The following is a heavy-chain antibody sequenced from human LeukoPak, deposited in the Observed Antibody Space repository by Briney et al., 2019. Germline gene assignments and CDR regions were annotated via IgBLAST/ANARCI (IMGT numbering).Heavy chain of an antibody. CDR2: IIPIFGVA. CDR1: GGTFSSYA. CDR3: ARDPREDYYDSSGAFDI. Sequence: SVKVSCKASGGTFSSYAISWVRQAPGQGLEWMGRIIPIFGVANYAQKFQGRVTITADKSTSTAYMELSSLRSEDTAVYYCARDPREDYYDSSGAFDIWGQGTMVTVSS. D-gene: IGHD3-22*01. J-gene: IGHJ3*02. V-gene: IGHV1-69*04.